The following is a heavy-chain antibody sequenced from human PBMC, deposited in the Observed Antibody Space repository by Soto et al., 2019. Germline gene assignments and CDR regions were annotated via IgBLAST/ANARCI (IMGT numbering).Heavy chain of an antibody. D-gene: IGHD4-4*01. V-gene: IGHV1-3*01. Sequence: QVQLVQSGTEARKPGASVKVSCRASGYIFTGYAIQWVRQAAGQRLEWMGWIAAGNGNTRYSQKFQDRVTISRDISASTAYVELTSLRSEDTAIYYWATTASGTNYFDHWGQGTLVTVYS. J-gene: IGHJ4*02. CDR2: IAAGNGNT. CDR1: GYIFTGYA. CDR3: ATTASGTNYFDH.